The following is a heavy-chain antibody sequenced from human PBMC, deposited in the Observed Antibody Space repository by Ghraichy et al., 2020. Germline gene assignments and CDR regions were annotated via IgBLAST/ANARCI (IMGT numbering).Heavy chain of an antibody. V-gene: IGHV4-34*01. Sequence: SETLSLTCAVYGGSFSGYYWSWIRQPPGKGLEWIGEINHSGSTNYNPSLKSRVTISVDTSKNQFSLKLSSVTAADTAVYYCARKGIYYYYGMDVWGQGTTVTVSS. CDR1: GGSFSGYY. J-gene: IGHJ6*02. CDR2: INHSGST. CDR3: ARKGIYYYYGMDV. D-gene: IGHD6-13*01.